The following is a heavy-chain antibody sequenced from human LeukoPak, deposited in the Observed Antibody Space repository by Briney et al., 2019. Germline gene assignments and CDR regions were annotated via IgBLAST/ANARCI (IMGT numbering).Heavy chain of an antibody. Sequence: GGSLRLSCAASGFTFSSYGMHWVRQAPGKGLEWVSVIYSGGSTYYADSVKGRFTISRDNSKNTLYLQMNSLRAEDTAVYYGASESGGYSGYDPTPAAFDIWGQGTMVTVSS. V-gene: IGHV3-53*01. CDR1: GFTFSSYG. J-gene: IGHJ3*02. CDR3: ASESGGYSGYDPTPAAFDI. D-gene: IGHD5-12*01. CDR2: IYSGGST.